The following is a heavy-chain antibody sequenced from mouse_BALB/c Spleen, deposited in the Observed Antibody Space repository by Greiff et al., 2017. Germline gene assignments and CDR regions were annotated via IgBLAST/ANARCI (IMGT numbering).Heavy chain of an antibody. J-gene: IGHJ3*01. CDR3: AREATASWFAY. D-gene: IGHD1-2*01. CDR1: GYAFTNYL. Sequence: QVHVKQSGAELVRPGTSVKVSCKASGYAFTNYLIEWVKQRPGQGLEWIGVINPGSGGTNYNEKFKGKATLTADKSSSTAYMQLSSLTSDDSAVYFCAREATASWFAYWGQGTLVTVSA. CDR2: INPGSGGT. V-gene: IGHV1-54*03.